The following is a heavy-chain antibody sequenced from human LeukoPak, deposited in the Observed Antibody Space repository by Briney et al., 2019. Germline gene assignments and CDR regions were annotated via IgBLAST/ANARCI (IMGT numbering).Heavy chain of an antibody. Sequence: GGSLRLSCAASGFTFSDYAMSWVRQAPGKGLEWVSAISGSGGGTYYADSVKGRFTISRDNSKNTLYLQMNSLRAEDTAVYYCARELSIVGALWGQGTLVIVSS. CDR2: ISGSGGGT. CDR3: ARELSIVGAL. J-gene: IGHJ4*02. D-gene: IGHD1-26*01. V-gene: IGHV3-23*01. CDR1: GFTFSDYA.